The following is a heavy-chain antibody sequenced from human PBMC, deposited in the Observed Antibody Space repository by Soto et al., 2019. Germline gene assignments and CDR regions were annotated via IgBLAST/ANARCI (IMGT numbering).Heavy chain of an antibody. CDR3: ARVERGTATTVVDAFDI. Sequence: QVQLQQWGAGLLKPSETLSLTCAVYGGFVSSGNYYWSWIRQPPGKGLEWIGEMSHSGGTHFNPSLKSLATISVATSKNQFSLKMSSVTAADTALYYCARVERGTATTVVDAFDIWGPGTMVTVSS. D-gene: IGHD1-1*01. CDR1: GGFVSSGNYY. CDR2: MSHSGGT. J-gene: IGHJ3*02. V-gene: IGHV4-34*01.